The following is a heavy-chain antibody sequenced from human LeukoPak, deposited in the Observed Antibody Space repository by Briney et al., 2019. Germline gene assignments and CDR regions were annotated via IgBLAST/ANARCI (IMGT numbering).Heavy chain of an antibody. Sequence: GGSLRLSCAASGFTFSSYAMSWVRQAPGKGLEWVSTISGSGGSTSYADSVKGRFTISRDNSKNTLYLHMNSLRAEDTAVYYCAKGPIWDTAHAFDIWGQGTMVTVSS. V-gene: IGHV3-23*01. CDR2: ISGSGGST. J-gene: IGHJ3*02. CDR3: AKGPIWDTAHAFDI. D-gene: IGHD5-18*01. CDR1: GFTFSSYA.